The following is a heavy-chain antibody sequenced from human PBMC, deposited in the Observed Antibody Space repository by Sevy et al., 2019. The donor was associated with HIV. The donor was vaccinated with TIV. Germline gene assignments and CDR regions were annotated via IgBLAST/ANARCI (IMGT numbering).Heavy chain of an antibody. CDR1: GFTFSSYA. Sequence: GGSLRLSCAASGFTFSSYAMHWVRQAPGKGLEWVAVISYDGSNKYYADSVKGRFTISRDNSKNTLYLQMNSLRAEDTAVYYCASEGVGVGAFDYWGQGTLVTVSS. J-gene: IGHJ4*02. D-gene: IGHD1-26*01. V-gene: IGHV3-30-3*01. CDR3: ASEGVGVGAFDY. CDR2: ISYDGSNK.